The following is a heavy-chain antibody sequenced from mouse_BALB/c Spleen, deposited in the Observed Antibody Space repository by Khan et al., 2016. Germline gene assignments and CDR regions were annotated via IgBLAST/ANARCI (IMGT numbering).Heavy chain of an antibody. CDR3: NGCDNNAMDE. Sequence: VQLQQSGAELVRSGASVKLSCTASGFNIKDYYMHWVKQSPEQGLEWIGWIYPENGDTESVPKFQGQATMPADTSSNTAYLQLSSLTAAATPVYYCNGCDNNAMDEWGQGTRVTVSA. D-gene: IGHD1-3*01. CDR2: IYPENGDT. CDR1: GFNIKDYY. J-gene: IGHJ4*01. V-gene: IGHV14-4*02.